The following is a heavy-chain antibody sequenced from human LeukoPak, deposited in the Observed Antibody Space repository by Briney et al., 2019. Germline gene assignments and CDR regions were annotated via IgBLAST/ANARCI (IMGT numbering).Heavy chain of an antibody. CDR2: INPNSGGT. Sequence: ASVKVSCKASGYTFTGYYMHWVRQAPGQGLEWMGWINPNSGGTNYAQKFQGRVTMTRDTSISTAYMDLSRLRSDDTAVYYCARGSIAGATFDYFDYWGQGTLVTVSS. V-gene: IGHV1-2*02. D-gene: IGHD1-26*01. CDR1: GYTFTGYY. CDR3: ARGSIAGATFDYFDY. J-gene: IGHJ4*02.